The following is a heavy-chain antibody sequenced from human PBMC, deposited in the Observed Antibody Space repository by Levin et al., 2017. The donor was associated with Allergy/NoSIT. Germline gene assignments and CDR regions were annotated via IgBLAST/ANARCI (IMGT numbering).Heavy chain of an antibody. V-gene: IGHV3-66*01. CDR2: IDSCSTT. CDR3: GVGPFDF. CDR1: GITFSDTY. Sequence: LSLTCAASGITFSDTYMSWVRQAPGKGLEWVSIIDSCSTTYYADSVKDRFTISRDTSKSTLYLQMTSLSGEDTAVYYCGVGPFDFWGQGTLVTVSS. J-gene: IGHJ4*02.